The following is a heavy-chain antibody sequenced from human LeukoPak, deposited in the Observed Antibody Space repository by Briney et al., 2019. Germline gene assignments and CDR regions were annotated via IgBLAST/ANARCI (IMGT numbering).Heavy chain of an antibody. J-gene: IGHJ4*02. V-gene: IGHV5-10-1*01. CDR3: ARTSWFGVDY. CDR2: IDPSHSYT. Sequence: GASLQISCKGSGHIFTSYWISWVRQLPGKSLEWMGRIDPSHSYTNYSPSFQGHVTISADKSISTAYLQWSSLTASDTAMYYCARTSWFGVDYWGQGTLVTVSS. CDR1: GHIFTSYW. D-gene: IGHD3-10*01.